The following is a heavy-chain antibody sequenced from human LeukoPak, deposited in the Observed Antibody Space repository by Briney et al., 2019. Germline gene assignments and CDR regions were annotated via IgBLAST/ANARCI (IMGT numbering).Heavy chain of an antibody. J-gene: IGHJ3*02. CDR2: IISDGSRT. V-gene: IGHV3-74*01. CDR1: GCTFSSYW. Sequence: PGGSLRLSCAASGCTFSSYWMHWVRQAPGKGLVWVSHIISDGSRTSYADSVKGRFTISRDNAKNTLYLQMNTLRAEDTAVYYCARGVAHAFDIWGQGTMVTVSS. D-gene: IGHD5-12*01. CDR3: ARGVAHAFDI.